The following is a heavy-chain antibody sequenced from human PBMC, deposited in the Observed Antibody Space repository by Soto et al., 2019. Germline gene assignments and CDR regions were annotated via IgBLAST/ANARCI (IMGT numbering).Heavy chain of an antibody. J-gene: IGHJ5*02. CDR3: ARGYCTTTICDPWFDP. CDR1: GYSFTSYW. CDR2: IYPRDSDT. D-gene: IGHD2-2*01. Sequence: AGESLKISCTGVGYSFTSYWIGWVRQMPGKGLELIGIIYPRDSDTRYSPSFQGQVTISADKSITNAYLQWSSLKASDTAMYYCARGYCTTTICDPWFDPWGQGTLVTVSS. V-gene: IGHV5-51*01.